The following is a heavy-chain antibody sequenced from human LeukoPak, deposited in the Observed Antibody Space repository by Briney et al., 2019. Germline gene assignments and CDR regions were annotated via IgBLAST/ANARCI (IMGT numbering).Heavy chain of an antibody. D-gene: IGHD3-10*02. V-gene: IGHV4-31*03. Sequence: SETLSLTCTVSGGSISSGAYYWSWIRQHPGKGLEWIGYIDYSGSAYYNPSLRSRVTISVDTPKNQFSLELSSVTAADTAAYYCARDYYGRGYYFDYWGQGTLVTVSS. CDR3: ARDYYGRGYYFDY. CDR2: IDYSGSA. J-gene: IGHJ4*02. CDR1: GGSISSGAYY.